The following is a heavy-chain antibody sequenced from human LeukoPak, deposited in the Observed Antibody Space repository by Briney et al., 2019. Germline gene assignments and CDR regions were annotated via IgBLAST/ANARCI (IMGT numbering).Heavy chain of an antibody. Sequence: GGSLRLSCTASETIFDTYWMSWVRQAPGKGLEWVANINRDGGETYYVDSVRGRFTISRDNARNSLYLQMSSLRVDDTAIYYCARSNQIGTTDYWGQGTLVTVSS. V-gene: IGHV3-7*03. CDR2: INRDGGET. D-gene: IGHD1-1*01. J-gene: IGHJ4*02. CDR1: ETIFDTYW. CDR3: ARSNQIGTTDY.